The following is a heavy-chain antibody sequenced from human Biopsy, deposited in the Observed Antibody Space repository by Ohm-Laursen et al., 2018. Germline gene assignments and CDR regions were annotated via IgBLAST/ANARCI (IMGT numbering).Heavy chain of an antibody. V-gene: IGHV1-2*02. CDR1: GYTFNAYY. J-gene: IGHJ5*02. Sequence: ASVKVSCKASGYTFNAYYIHWMRQAPGQGLEWMGWINPATGETRYAQRFQGRATMTRDTSVTTAYMQLSSLTSDDTALYYCAKPSGGVSTIGFDPWGQGTQVIVSS. CDR3: AKPSGGVSTIGFDP. D-gene: IGHD3-16*01. CDR2: INPATGET.